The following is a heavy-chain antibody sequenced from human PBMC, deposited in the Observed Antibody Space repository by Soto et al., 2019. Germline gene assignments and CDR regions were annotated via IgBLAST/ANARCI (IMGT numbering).Heavy chain of an antibody. J-gene: IGHJ3*02. CDR3: ARAQIVGAHVDAFDI. D-gene: IGHD1-26*01. V-gene: IGHV1-69*02. CDR2: IIPILGIV. Sequence: ASVKLSSKASGGTFSSYTISWVGQARVQGIEWMGRIIPILGIVKYAQKFQGRVTITADKSTRTAYMEMRSLRSDDTAVYYCARAQIVGAHVDAFDIWGQGTMVTVSS. CDR1: GGTFSSYT.